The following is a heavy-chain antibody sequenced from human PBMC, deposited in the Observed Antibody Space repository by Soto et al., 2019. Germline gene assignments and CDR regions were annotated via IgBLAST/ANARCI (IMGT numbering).Heavy chain of an antibody. CDR3: ARDANDYGYYFDS. CDR2: ISYDGSNK. V-gene: IGHV3-30*03. Sequence: GGSLRLSCAASGFPFSNYCIHWVRQAPGKGLEWVAVISYDGSNKDYADSVKGRFTISRDNSKNTLYLQMNSLRAEDTAVYYCARDANDYGYYFDSWGQGTLVTVSS. CDR1: GFPFSNYC. J-gene: IGHJ4*02. D-gene: IGHD4-17*01.